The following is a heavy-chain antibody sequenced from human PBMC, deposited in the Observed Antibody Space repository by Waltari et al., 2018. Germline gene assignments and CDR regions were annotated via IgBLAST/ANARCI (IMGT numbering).Heavy chain of an antibody. Sequence: QVHLQESGQGLVKPSDTLSLTCSVSGASISHFYWSWIRLSAAHGLDWVGRIYTTGTPNYSPSLTSRVTMSIDTSKNLLSLNLRSVTAADTGTYYCARMKNNRESAASWYPPSFDSWGQGIHVTVSS. CDR2: IYTTGTP. CDR3: ARMKNNRESAASWYPPSFDS. CDR1: GASISHFY. D-gene: IGHD6-13*01. J-gene: IGHJ5*01. V-gene: IGHV4-4*07.